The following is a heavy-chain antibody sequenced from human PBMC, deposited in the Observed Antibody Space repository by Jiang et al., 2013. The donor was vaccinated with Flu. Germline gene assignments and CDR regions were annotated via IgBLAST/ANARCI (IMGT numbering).Heavy chain of an antibody. CDR3: ANGKPPSTNWYEFYYGMHV. V-gene: IGHV1-2*02. D-gene: IGHD1-1*01. Sequence: VQLVESGAEVKSPGASVKVSCKASGNSFTGYYMHWVRQAPGQGLEWMGWINPNSGDTNYAQNFQGRVTMTRDTSITTAYMELTRLRSDDTAVYYCANGKPPSTNWYEFYYGMHVWGQGTTVTVSS. CDR2: INPNSGDT. J-gene: IGHJ6*02. CDR1: GNSFTGYY.